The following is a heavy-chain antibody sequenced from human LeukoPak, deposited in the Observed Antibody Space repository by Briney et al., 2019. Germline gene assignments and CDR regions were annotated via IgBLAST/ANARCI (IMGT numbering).Heavy chain of an antibody. Sequence: SETLSLTCTVSGGSISSYYWSWIRQPAGKGLEWIGEINHSGSTNYNPSLKSRVTISVDTSKNQFSLKLSSVTAADTAVYYCARKGWLAGFDYWGQGTLVTVSS. D-gene: IGHD6-19*01. V-gene: IGHV4-34*01. J-gene: IGHJ4*02. CDR3: ARKGWLAGFDY. CDR2: INHSGST. CDR1: GGSISSYY.